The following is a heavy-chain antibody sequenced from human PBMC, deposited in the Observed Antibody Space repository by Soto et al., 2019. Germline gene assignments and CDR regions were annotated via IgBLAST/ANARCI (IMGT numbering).Heavy chain of an antibody. CDR2: ISYDGSNK. D-gene: IGHD6-13*01. J-gene: IGHJ4*02. Sequence: GGSLRLSCAASGFTVSSYAMHWVRQAPGKGLEWVAVISYDGSNKYYADSVKGRFTISRDNSKNTLYLQMNSLRAEDTAVYYCARNKFLPGYSTYSYFDYWGQGTLVTVS. CDR3: ARNKFLPGYSTYSYFDY. V-gene: IGHV3-30-3*01. CDR1: GFTVSSYA.